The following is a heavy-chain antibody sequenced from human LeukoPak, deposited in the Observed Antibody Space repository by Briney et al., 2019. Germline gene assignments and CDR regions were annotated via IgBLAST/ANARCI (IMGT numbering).Heavy chain of an antibody. D-gene: IGHD6-6*01. CDR1: GFTFSDAW. V-gene: IGHV3-15*01. J-gene: IGHJ4*02. Sequence: PGGSLRLSCAASGFTFSDAWMTWVRQAPGKGLECVGFIQSKTDGGTTDSATPVKGRFTVSRDDSKNTLYLQMNSLKTEDTAVYYCTTWSSQFDHWGQGTPVTVSS. CDR2: IQSKTDGGTT. CDR3: TTWSSQFDH.